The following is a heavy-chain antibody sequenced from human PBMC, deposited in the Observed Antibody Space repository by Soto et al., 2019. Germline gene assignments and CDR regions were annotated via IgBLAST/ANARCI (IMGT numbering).Heavy chain of an antibody. CDR1: GYTFTSYG. J-gene: IGHJ1*01. D-gene: IGHD6-19*01. V-gene: IGHV1-18*04. CDR2: ISAYNGNT. CDR3: ARDNLAVAGTYSVAGYFQH. Sequence: ASVKVSCKASGYTFTSYGISWVRQAPGQGLEWMGWISAYNGNTNYVQKLQGRVTMTTDTSTSTAYMELRSLRSDDTAVYYCARDNLAVAGTYSVAGYFQHWGQGTLVTVSS.